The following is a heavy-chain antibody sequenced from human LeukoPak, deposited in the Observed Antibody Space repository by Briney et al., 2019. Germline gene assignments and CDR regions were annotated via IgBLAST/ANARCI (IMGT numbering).Heavy chain of an antibody. D-gene: IGHD3/OR15-3a*01. CDR3: ARDRGFWTATFCDY. V-gene: IGHV1-24*01. CDR1: GYTLTELS. Sequence: ASVKVSCKVSGYTLTELSMHWVRQAPGKGLEWMGGFDPEDGETIYAQKFQGRVTMTEDTSTDTAYMELRSLRSDDTAVYYCARDRGFWTATFCDYWGQGTLVTVSS. J-gene: IGHJ4*02. CDR2: FDPEDGET.